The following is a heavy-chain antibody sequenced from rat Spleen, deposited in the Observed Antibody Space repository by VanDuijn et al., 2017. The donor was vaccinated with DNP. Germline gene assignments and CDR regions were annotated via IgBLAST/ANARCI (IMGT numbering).Heavy chain of an antibody. D-gene: IGHD1-4*01. Sequence: EVQLQESGPGLVKPSQSLSLTCSVTGYSITSNYWGWIRKFPGNKMELIGHISYSGSTTYNPSLKSRISITRDTAKNQLFLQVNSVTAEDTATYHCARWPGYNPPYAMDVWGQGTSVTVSS. CDR1: GYSITSNY. J-gene: IGHJ4*01. CDR2: ISYSGST. CDR3: ARWPGYNPPYAMDV. V-gene: IGHV3-1*01.